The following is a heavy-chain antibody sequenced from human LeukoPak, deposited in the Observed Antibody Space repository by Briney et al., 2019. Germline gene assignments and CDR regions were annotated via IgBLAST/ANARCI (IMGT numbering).Heavy chain of an antibody. CDR3: ARGTTGFWFDP. CDR1: GGSISSYY. D-gene: IGHD4-11*01. Sequence: SETLSLTCTVSGGSISSYYWSWIRQPPGKGLEWIGYIYYSGSTNYNPSLKSRVTISVDTSKNQFSLKLSSVTAADTAVYYCARGTTGFWFDPWGQGTLVTVSS. J-gene: IGHJ5*02. CDR2: IYYSGST. V-gene: IGHV4-59*08.